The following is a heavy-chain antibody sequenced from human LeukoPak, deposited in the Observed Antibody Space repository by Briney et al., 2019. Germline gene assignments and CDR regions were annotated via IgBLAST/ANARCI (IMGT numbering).Heavy chain of an antibody. CDR2: INPSGGST. D-gene: IGHD1-1*01. J-gene: IGHJ5*02. CDR1: GYTFTSYY. V-gene: IGHV1-46*01. Sequence: ASVKVSCKASGYTFTSYYMHWVRQAPGQGLEWMGIINPSGGSTSYAQKFQGRVTMTRDMSTSTVYMELSSLRAEDMALYYCAKDMGRELEPISGLGPWGQGTLVTVSS. CDR3: AKDMGRELEPISGLGP.